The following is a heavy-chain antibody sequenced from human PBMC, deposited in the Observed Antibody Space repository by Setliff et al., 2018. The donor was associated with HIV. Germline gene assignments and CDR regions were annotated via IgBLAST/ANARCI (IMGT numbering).Heavy chain of an antibody. Sequence: LSLTCTVSGGSLSGSSYYWGWIRQPPGKGLEWIGSIFNDGRTYYNPSLKSRVTIPMDTSTNQFSLKLTSVTAADTAVYFCARHFPSISLFFGDPGPFDRWGQGALVTVSS. V-gene: IGHV4-39*01. CDR1: GGSLSGSSYY. CDR2: IFNDGRT. J-gene: IGHJ4*02. CDR3: ARHFPSISLFFGDPGPFDR. D-gene: IGHD3-10*01.